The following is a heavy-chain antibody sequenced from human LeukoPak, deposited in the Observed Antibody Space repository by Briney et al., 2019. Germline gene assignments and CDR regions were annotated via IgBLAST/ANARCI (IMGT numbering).Heavy chain of an antibody. D-gene: IGHD6-19*01. V-gene: IGHV3-48*03. CDR1: GFTFSSYE. CDR2: ISSSGTTI. Sequence: PGGSLRLSCAASGFTFSSYEMNWVRQAPGKGLEWVSYISSSGTTIYYADSVKGRFTISRDNAKNSLYLQMNSLRAEDTAVYYCGRAVAGTGGGFFDYWGQGTLVTVSS. J-gene: IGHJ4*02. CDR3: GRAVAGTGGGFFDY.